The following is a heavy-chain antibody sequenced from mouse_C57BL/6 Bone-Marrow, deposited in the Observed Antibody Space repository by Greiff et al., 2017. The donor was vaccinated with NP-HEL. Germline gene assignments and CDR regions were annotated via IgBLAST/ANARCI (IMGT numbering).Heavy chain of an antibody. CDR1: GYTFTSYW. D-gene: IGHD1-1*01. J-gene: IGHJ1*03. CDR3: ARHEGDYYGSSYGYFDV. Sequence: QVQLQQPGAELVKPGASVKLSCKASGYTFTSYWMHWVKQRSGQGLEWIGWFYPGSGSIKYNEKFKDKATLTADKSSSTVYMELSRLTSEDSAVYFCARHEGDYYGSSYGYFDVWGTGTTVTVSS. CDR2: FYPGSGSI. V-gene: IGHV1-62-2*01.